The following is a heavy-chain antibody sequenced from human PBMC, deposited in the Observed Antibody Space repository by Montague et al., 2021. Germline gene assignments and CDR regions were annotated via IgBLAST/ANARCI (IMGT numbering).Heavy chain of an antibody. V-gene: IGHV4-34*01. J-gene: IGHJ6*01. Sequence: SETLSLTCAVYGGSFSGYYWSWIRQPPGKGLEWIGQIHHSGSTNYNPSLKSRVTISVDTSKNQFSLKLSSVTAADTAVYYCARRKRILHRQPSSSYYYYGMGVWGQLSMVSVAA. CDR3: ARRKRILHRQPSSSYYYYGMGV. CDR1: GGSFSGYY. D-gene: IGHD1-26*01. CDR2: IHHSGST.